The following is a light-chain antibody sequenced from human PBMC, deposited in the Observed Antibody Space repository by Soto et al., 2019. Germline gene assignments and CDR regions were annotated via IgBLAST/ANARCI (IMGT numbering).Light chain of an antibody. J-gene: IGKJ1*01. V-gene: IGKV3-15*01. CDR3: QQYQDWPRS. CDR1: QNVYSK. Sequence: ETVMTQSPGTLSVSPGERATLSCRASQNVYSKVAWYQQKLGQAPRLLIYDESTRATGIPARFSGDGSGTEFSLTISSLQSEDFAIYYCQQYQDWPRSFGLGTKVEIK. CDR2: DES.